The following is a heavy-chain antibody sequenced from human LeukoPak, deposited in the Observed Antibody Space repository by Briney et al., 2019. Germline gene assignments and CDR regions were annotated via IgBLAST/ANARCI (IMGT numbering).Heavy chain of an antibody. J-gene: IGHJ4*02. CDR2: IWYDGSNK. Sequence: GGSLRLSCAASGFTFRSYGMHWVRQAPGKGLEWVAVIWYDGSNKYYADSVKGRFTISRDNTKNTLYLQMNSLRAEDTAVYYCAMWIQVWKFDYWGQGALVTVSS. CDR1: GFTFRSYG. V-gene: IGHV3-33*01. CDR3: AMWIQVWKFDY. D-gene: IGHD5-18*01.